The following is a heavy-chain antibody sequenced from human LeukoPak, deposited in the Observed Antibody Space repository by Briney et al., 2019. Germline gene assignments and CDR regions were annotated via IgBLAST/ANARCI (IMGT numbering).Heavy chain of an antibody. CDR1: GSTFSSYA. V-gene: IGHV3-30*04. CDR2: ISYDGSNK. CDR3: ASDGDYGGGYYYYYGMDV. D-gene: IGHD4-17*01. J-gene: IGHJ6*04. Sequence: GGSLRLSCAASGSTFSSYAMHWVRQAPGKGLEWVAVISYDGSNKYYADSVKGRFTISRDNSKNTLYLQMNSLRAEDTAVYYCASDGDYGGGYYYYYGMDVWGKGTTVTVSS.